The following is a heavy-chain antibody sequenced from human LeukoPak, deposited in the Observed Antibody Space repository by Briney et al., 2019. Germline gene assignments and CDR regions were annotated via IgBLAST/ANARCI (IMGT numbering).Heavy chain of an antibody. Sequence: PSETLSLTCTVSGGSISSYYWSWIRQPPGKGLEWIGYIYYSGSTNYNPSLKTRVTISVDTSKNQFSLKLSSVTAADTALYFCARHSPGVGPSFVHWGQGTLVTVSS. CDR1: GGSISSYY. D-gene: IGHD3-3*01. CDR2: IYYSGST. CDR3: ARHSPGVGPSFVH. J-gene: IGHJ4*02. V-gene: IGHV4-59*08.